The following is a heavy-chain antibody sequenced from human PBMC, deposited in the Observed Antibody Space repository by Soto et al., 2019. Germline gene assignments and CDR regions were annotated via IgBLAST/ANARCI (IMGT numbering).Heavy chain of an antibody. CDR2: ISHTGRT. CDR3: ARDPANLALAVAYFDS. J-gene: IGHJ4*02. D-gene: IGHD2-15*01. V-gene: IGHV4-38-2*02. Sequence: SETLSLTCRVSGSSITNSFYWGWIRQSPEKGLEWIGSISHTGRTSYNPSLKSRVSISVDTSKNQFSLTLTSVTAADTAVYYCARDPANLALAVAYFDSWGQGTLVTVS. CDR1: GSSITNSFY.